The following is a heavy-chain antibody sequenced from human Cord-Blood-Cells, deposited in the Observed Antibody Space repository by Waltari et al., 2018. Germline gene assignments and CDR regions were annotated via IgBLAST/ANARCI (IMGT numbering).Heavy chain of an antibody. CDR2: IIPIFGTA. J-gene: IGHJ5*02. CDR1: GGTFSSYA. CDR3: ARDGGYGSGSYYWFDP. V-gene: IGHV1-69*01. D-gene: IGHD3-10*01. Sequence: QVQLVQSGAEVKKPGSSVKVSCKASGGTFSSYAIRWVRQAPGQGLEWMGGIIPIFGTANYAQKFQGRVTITADESTSTAYMELSSLRSEDTAVYYCARDGGYGSGSYYWFDPWGQGTLVTVSS.